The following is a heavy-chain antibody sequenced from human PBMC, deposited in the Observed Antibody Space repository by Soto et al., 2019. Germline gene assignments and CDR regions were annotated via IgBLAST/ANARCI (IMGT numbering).Heavy chain of an antibody. J-gene: IGHJ3*02. D-gene: IGHD2-15*01. CDR1: GFDASVNR. CDR3: ARELGYCSGGNCYMEGAFDI. Sequence: GGSLRLSCAASGFDASVNRMNWVRQAPGKGLEWVSVISGSGDSTYYADSVKGRFTISRDNSKNTLYLQMNSLRAEDTAVYYCARELGYCSGGNCYMEGAFDIWGQGTMVTVSS. CDR2: ISGSGDST. V-gene: IGHV3-23*01.